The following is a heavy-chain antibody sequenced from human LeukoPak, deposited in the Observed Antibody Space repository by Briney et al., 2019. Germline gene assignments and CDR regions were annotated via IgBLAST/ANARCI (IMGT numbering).Heavy chain of an antibody. CDR3: AKESRGDDARAYWGTYRLPLDY. CDR2: XXXXXXXT. CDR1: GFTFSSYA. V-gene: IGHV3-23*01. D-gene: IGHD3-16*02. Sequence: PGGSLRLSCAASGFTFSSYAMXXXXXXXXXXXXXXXXXXXXXXXTYYADSVRGRFTISRDNSKNTLYLQMNSLRAEDTALYFCAKESRGDDARAYWGTYRLPLDYWGHGTLVTVSS. J-gene: IGHJ4*01.